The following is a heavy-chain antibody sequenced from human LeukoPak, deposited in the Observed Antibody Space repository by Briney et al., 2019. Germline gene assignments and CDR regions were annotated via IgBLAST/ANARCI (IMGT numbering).Heavy chain of an antibody. CDR2: ISGSIGST. J-gene: IGHJ4*02. CDR3: AKGRCSGGSCYGLDY. CDR1: RFTFSSYA. Sequence: GGSLRLSCAASRFTFSSYAMSWVRQAPGKGLEWVSTISGSIGSTYYADSVKGRFTISRDNSKNTLYLQMNSLRAEDTAVYYCAKGRCSGGSCYGLDYWGQGTLVTVSS. D-gene: IGHD2-15*01. V-gene: IGHV3-23*01.